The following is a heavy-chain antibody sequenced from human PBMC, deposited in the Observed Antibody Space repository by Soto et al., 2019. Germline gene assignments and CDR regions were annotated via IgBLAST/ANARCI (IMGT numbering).Heavy chain of an antibody. CDR2: ISYDGSNE. D-gene: IGHD2-15*01. V-gene: IGHV3-30*18. CDR3: AKISILGYCSGGSCYGAAFDI. Sequence: QVQLVESGGGVVQPGRSLRLSCAASGFTFSHYGMHWVRQAPGKGLEWVALISYDGSNEHYADSVKGRFTISRDNSKYTLYLQINSLTAEDTAVYYCAKISILGYCSGGSCYGAAFDIWGQGTMVTVSS. CDR1: GFTFSHYG. J-gene: IGHJ3*02.